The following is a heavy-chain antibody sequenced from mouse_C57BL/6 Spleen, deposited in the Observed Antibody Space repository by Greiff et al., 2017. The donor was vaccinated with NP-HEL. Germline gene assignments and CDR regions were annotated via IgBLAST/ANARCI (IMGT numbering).Heavy chain of an antibody. CDR1: GYTFTDYN. J-gene: IGHJ4*01. D-gene: IGHD2-3*01. CDR3: AKHCYDGYSRYYAMDD. CDR2: INPNNGGT. V-gene: IGHV1-22*01. Sequence: VQLQQSGPELVKPGASVKMSCKASGYTFTDYNMHWVKQSHGKSLEWIGYINPNNGGTSYNQKFKGKATLTVNKSSSTAYMELRSLTSEESSVYSFAKHCYDGYSRYYAMDDWGQGTSVTVSS.